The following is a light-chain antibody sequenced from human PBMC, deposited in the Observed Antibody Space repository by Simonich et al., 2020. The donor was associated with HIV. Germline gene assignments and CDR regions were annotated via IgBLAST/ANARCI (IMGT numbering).Light chain of an antibody. CDR2: ANS. Sequence: QSVLTQPPSVSGAPGQRVTISCTGSSYNIGAGYDVHWYQQLPGTAPKFLIDANSKRPSGVPDRFSGSKSGTSASLTISGLQAEDEADYYCCSYAGSSTWVFGGGTKLTVL. CDR1: SYNIGAGYD. J-gene: IGLJ3*02. CDR3: CSYAGSSTWV. V-gene: IGLV1-40*01.